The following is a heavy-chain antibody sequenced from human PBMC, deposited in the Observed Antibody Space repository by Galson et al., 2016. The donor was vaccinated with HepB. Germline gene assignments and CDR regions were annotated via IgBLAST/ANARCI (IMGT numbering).Heavy chain of an antibody. CDR2: ISYDGSNK. Sequence: SLRLSCAASGFTFSSYAMHWVRQAPGKGLEWVAVISYDGSNKYYADSVKGRFTISRDNSKNTLYLQMNSLRAEDTAVYYCARTHTGMDVWGQGTTVTVSS. CDR1: GFTFSSYA. V-gene: IGHV3-30*04. J-gene: IGHJ6*02. CDR3: ARTHTGMDV. D-gene: IGHD5-18*01.